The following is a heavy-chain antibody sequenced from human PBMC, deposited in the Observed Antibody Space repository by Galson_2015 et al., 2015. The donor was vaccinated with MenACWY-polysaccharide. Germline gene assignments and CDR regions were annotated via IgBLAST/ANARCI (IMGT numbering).Heavy chain of an antibody. CDR3: ARDEGQQLGRWFDP. CDR1: GFTFSSYS. V-gene: IGHV3-21*01. J-gene: IGHJ5*02. CDR2: ISSSSSYI. D-gene: IGHD6-6*01. Sequence: SLRLSCAASGFTFSSYSMNWVRLAPGKGLEWVSSISSSSSYIYYADSVKGRFTISRDNAKNSLYLQMNSLRAEDTAVYYCARDEGQQLGRWFDPWGQGTLVTVSS.